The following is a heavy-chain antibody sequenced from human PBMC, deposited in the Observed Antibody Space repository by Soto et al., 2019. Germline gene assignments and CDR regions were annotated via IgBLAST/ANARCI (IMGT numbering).Heavy chain of an antibody. V-gene: IGHV1-69*06. Sequence: QVQLVQSGAEVKKPGSSVKVSCKASGGTFSSYAISWVRQAPGQGLEWMGGIIPIFGTANYAQKFQGRVTITADKSTSTAFMELSSMRSEDTDVYYCARVESPQLRYCSGGSCYRSGVGDFDYWGQGTLVTV. CDR3: ARVESPQLRYCSGGSCYRSGVGDFDY. CDR2: IIPIFGTA. CDR1: GGTFSSYA. J-gene: IGHJ4*02. D-gene: IGHD2-15*01.